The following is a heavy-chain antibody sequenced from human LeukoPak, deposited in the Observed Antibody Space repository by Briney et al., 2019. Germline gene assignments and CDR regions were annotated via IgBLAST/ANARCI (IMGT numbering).Heavy chain of an antibody. J-gene: IGHJ4*02. CDR1: GFTFSSYW. V-gene: IGHV3-74*01. Sequence: PGGSLRLSCAASGFTFSSYWMHWVRQAPGKGLVWVSRINSDGSSTSYADSVRGRFTISRDNAKNTLYLQMNSLRAEDTAVYYCARDLVAPLITGTSLDYWGQGTLVTVSS. CDR2: INSDGSST. D-gene: IGHD1-20*01. CDR3: ARDLVAPLITGTSLDY.